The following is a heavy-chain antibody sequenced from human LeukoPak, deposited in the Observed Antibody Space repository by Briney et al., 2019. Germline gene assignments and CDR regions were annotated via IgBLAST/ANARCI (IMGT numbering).Heavy chain of an antibody. CDR3: ARHQSSGWWFDY. CDR2: IYYSGST. CDR1: GGSTSSSSYY. J-gene: IGHJ4*02. D-gene: IGHD6-19*01. Sequence: SETLSLTCTVSGGSTSSSSYYWGWIRQPPGKGLEWIGSIYYSGSTYYNPSLKSRVTISVDTSKNQFSLKLSSVTAADTAVYYCARHQSSGWWFDYWGQGTRVTVSS. V-gene: IGHV4-39*01.